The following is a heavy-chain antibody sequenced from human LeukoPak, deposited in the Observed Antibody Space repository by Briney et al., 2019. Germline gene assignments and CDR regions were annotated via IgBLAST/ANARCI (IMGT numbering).Heavy chain of an antibody. CDR2: ISDST. Sequence: GGSLRLSCAASGFTFSSYAMNWVCQAPGKRLEWVSAISDSTYYADSVKGRFTISRDNSKNTLYLQMNSLRAEDTAVYYCAKGSSMVRGVIEILFDCWGQGTLVTVSS. CDR1: GFTFSSYA. J-gene: IGHJ4*02. V-gene: IGHV3-23*01. D-gene: IGHD3-10*01. CDR3: AKGSSMVRGVIEILFDC.